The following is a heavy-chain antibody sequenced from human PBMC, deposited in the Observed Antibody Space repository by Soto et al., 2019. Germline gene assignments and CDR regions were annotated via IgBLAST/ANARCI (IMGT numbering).Heavy chain of an antibody. CDR1: GFTFNNFA. CDR3: AKQGLGVRGYYGSAAMYNWFDP. Sequence: EVQLLESGGGLVQPGGSLRLSCAASGFTFNNFAMSWVRQAPGKGLEWVSAISGGGGNTYYADSVKGRFTISRDNSKNTLYLQMNRLRAEDTALYYCAKQGLGVRGYYGSAAMYNWFDPWGQGTLVTVSS. D-gene: IGHD3-10*01. CDR2: ISGGGGNT. V-gene: IGHV3-23*01. J-gene: IGHJ5*02.